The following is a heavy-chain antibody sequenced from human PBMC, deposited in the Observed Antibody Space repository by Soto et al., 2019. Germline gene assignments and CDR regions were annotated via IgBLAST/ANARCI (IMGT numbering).Heavy chain of an antibody. CDR2: ISSSASYM. D-gene: IGHD2-21*02. J-gene: IGHJ4*02. CDR3: VKEGHAGMVVTTFDY. CDR1: GFTFSRCD. V-gene: IGHV3-21*02. Sequence: EVQLLQSGGGLVKPGGSLRLSCATSGFTFSRCDMNWVRQAPGKGLEWVSFISSSASYMYYADSVKGRFTISRDNSKNTLYLQMNSLRADDTAIYYCVKEGHAGMVVTTFDYWGRGTLVTVSS.